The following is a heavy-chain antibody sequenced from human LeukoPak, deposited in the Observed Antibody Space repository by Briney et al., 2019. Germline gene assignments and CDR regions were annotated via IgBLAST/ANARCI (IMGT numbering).Heavy chain of an antibody. J-gene: IGHJ4*02. CDR2: ISWNSGSI. CDR3: AKDGSRYDDSSGYHTYY. D-gene: IGHD3-22*01. CDR1: GFTFDDYA. Sequence: GRSLRLSCAASGFTFDDYAMHWVRQAPGKGLEWVSGISWNSGSIGYADSVKGRFTISRDNAKNSLYLQMNSLRAEDTALYYCAKDGSRYDDSSGYHTYYWGQGTLVTVSS. V-gene: IGHV3-9*01.